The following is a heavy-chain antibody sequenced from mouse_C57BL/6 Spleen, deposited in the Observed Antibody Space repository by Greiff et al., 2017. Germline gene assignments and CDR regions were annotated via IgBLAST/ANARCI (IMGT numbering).Heavy chain of an antibody. CDR1: GFTFNTYA. V-gene: IGHV10-3*01. CDR2: IRSKSSNYAT. Sequence: EVQGVESGGGLVQPKGSLKLSCAASGFTFNTYAMHWVRQAPGKGLEWVARIRSKSSNYATYYADSVKDRFTISRDDSQSMLYLQMNNLKTEYTAMYYCVRDYYGSSYWYFDVWGTGTTVTVSS. D-gene: IGHD1-1*01. J-gene: IGHJ1*03. CDR3: VRDYYGSSYWYFDV.